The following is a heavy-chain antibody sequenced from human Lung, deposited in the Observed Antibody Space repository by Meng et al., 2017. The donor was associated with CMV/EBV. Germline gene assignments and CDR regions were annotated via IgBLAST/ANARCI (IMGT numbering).Heavy chain of an antibody. D-gene: IGHD2-2*01. CDR3: ATYSRAPAALLAYFNY. J-gene: IGHJ4*02. CDR1: RVTFRNYA. V-gene: IGHV3-30*09. Sequence: GGPXRLXCVVSRVTFRNYAMHWVRQAPGKGPEWVAVISSDGQNKYYAYSVKGRFAISRDNLRSTLYLQLSSLRLEDTAVYYCATYSRAPAALLAYFNYRGLGXLVTVSS. CDR2: ISSDGQNK.